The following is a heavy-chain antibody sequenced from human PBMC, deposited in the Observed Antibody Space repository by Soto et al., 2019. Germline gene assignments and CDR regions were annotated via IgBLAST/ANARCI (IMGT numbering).Heavy chain of an antibody. CDR1: GYTFTSYY. CDR2: INPSGVST. J-gene: IGHJ5*02. D-gene: IGHD3-10*01. CDR3: ARAAGGFGELYWFDP. V-gene: IGHV1-46*01. Sequence: QVQLVQSGAEVKKPGASVKVSCKASGYTFTSYYMHWVRQAPGQGLEWMGIINPSGVSTSYAQKFRGRVTMTRDASTSTVYMEMTTLRSEDTAVYYCARAAGGFGELYWFDPWGQGTLVTVSS.